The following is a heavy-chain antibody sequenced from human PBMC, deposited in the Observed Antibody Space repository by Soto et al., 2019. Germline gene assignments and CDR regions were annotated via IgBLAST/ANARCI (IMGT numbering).Heavy chain of an antibody. CDR3: ASGPTLAARLGWNYFDP. V-gene: IGHV3-53*01. J-gene: IGHJ5*02. CDR2: IHGGGNK. D-gene: IGHD6-6*01. CDR1: GLNVNINY. Sequence: EVQLVESGGTVIQPGEPLRLSCATSGLNVNINYVTWDRQAPGKGLEWLSIIHGGGNKFYSDSVKGRFTISRDTSKSTVYLQMSSLTVDDTAVYYCASGPTLAARLGWNYFDPWGQGTLVTVSS.